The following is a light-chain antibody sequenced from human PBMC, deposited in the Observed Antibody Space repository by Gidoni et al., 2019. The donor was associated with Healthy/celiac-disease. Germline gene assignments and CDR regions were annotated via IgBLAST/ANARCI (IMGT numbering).Light chain of an antibody. CDR1: QSISSY. CDR2: EAS. Sequence: DIQLTQSPSSLSAYVGDRVTITCRASQSISSYLNWYQQKPGKAPNLLIYEASSLQSGVPSRFSGSGSGTDFTLTISGLQSEDFATYYCQQSYSTPITFGQGTRLGIK. J-gene: IGKJ5*01. V-gene: IGKV1-39*01. CDR3: QQSYSTPIT.